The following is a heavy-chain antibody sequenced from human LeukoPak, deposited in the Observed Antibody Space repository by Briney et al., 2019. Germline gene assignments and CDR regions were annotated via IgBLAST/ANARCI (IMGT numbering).Heavy chain of an antibody. J-gene: IGHJ3*02. V-gene: IGHV4-61*02. Sequence: SETLSLTCTVSGGSISSGSYYWSWIRQPAGKGLEWIGRIYTSGSTNYNPSLKSRVTMSVDTSKNQFSLKLSSVTAADTAVYYCARDYCSGGSCQNPYDAFDIWGQGTMVTVSS. CDR1: GGSISSGSYY. D-gene: IGHD2-15*01. CDR3: ARDYCSGGSCQNPYDAFDI. CDR2: IYTSGST.